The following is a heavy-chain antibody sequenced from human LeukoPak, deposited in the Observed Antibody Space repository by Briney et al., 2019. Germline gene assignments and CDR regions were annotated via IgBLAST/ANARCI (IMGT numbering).Heavy chain of an antibody. V-gene: IGHV3-53*01. CDR2: SNSDTT. Sequence: PGGSLRLSCVASGFTVSSNYMSWVRRAPGKGLEWVSLSNSDTTYHAESVKGRFTISRDNSQNTFYLQMNSLRAEDTAVYYCARYEQRLGVTTSDPWSQGTLVTVSS. D-gene: IGHD2-21*02. J-gene: IGHJ5*02. CDR1: GFTVSSNY. CDR3: ARYEQRLGVTTSDP.